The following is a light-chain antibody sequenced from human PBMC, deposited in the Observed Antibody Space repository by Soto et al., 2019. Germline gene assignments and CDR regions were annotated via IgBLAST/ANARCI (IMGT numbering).Light chain of an antibody. CDR3: QQRSNWPTT. J-gene: IGKJ3*01. CDR1: QSISTSY. V-gene: IGKV3D-20*02. CDR2: GAS. Sequence: EIVLTQSPGTLSLSPGERATLSCRASQSISTSYLAWYQQKPGQAPRLLIYGASRRATGIPDRFSGSGSGTDFILTISRLEHEDFAVYYCQQRSNWPTTFGPGTKVDIK.